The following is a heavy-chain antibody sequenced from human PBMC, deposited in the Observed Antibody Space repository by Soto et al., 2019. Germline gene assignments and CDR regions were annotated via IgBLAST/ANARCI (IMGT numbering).Heavy chain of an antibody. D-gene: IGHD2-15*01. CDR3: ARHSHCSGGSCYSTWIDY. V-gene: IGHV4-39*01. CDR2: IYYSGST. J-gene: IGHJ4*02. CDR1: GGSISSSSYY. Sequence: QLQLQESGPGLVKPSETLSLTCTVSGGSISSSSYYWGWIRQPPGKGLEWIGSIYYSGSTYYNPSLKSRVTISVDTSKTQFSLKLSSVTAADTAVYYCARHSHCSGGSCYSTWIDYWGQGTLVTVSS.